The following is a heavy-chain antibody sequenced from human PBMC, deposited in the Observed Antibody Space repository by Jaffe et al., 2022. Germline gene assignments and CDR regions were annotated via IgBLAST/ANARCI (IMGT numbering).Heavy chain of an antibody. D-gene: IGHD3-16*02. Sequence: EVQLLESGGGLVQPGGSLRLSCAASGFTFSSYAMSWVRQAPGKGLEWVSAISGSGGSTYYADSVKGRFTISRDNSKNTLYLQMNSLRAEDTAVYYCAKDLLGDYIWGSYRLGYFDYWGQGTLVTVSS. CDR1: GFTFSSYA. V-gene: IGHV3-23*01. CDR3: AKDLLGDYIWGSYRLGYFDY. J-gene: IGHJ4*02. CDR2: ISGSGGST.